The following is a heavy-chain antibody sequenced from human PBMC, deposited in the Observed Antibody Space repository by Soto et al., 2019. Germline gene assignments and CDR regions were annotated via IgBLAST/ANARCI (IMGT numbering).Heavy chain of an antibody. J-gene: IGHJ4*02. Sequence: QVQLQESGPGLVKPSETLSLTCIVSGGSVSSGSYYWSWIRQPPGKGLEWIGYIYYSGSTNCNPSLKSRVTISLDTSKNQFSLKLSSVTAADTAVYYCASRPYTIYSSNWYSWGQGTLVTVSS. V-gene: IGHV4-61*01. CDR3: ASRPYTIYSSNWYS. D-gene: IGHD6-13*01. CDR2: IYYSGST. CDR1: GGSVSSGSYY.